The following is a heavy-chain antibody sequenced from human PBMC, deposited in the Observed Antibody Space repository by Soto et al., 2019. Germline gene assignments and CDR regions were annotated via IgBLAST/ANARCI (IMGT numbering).Heavy chain of an antibody. CDR3: TRGGDPYKTGH. V-gene: IGHV4-34*01. J-gene: IGHJ4*02. Sequence: PSETLSLTCAVYGGSFSGYYWSWIRQPPGKGLEWIGFIHYSGSTNYNPSLKGRVTMSVDTSKNQFSLKLTSVNTADTAIYYCTRGGDPYKTGHWGQGTLVTVSS. CDR1: GGSFSGYY. D-gene: IGHD3-9*01. CDR2: IHYSGST.